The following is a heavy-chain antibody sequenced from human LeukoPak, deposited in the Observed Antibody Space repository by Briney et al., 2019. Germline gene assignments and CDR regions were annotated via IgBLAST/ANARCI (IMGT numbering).Heavy chain of an antibody. CDR3: ARDNLTYSSSWGRYYYYGMDV. CDR2: IYYSGST. D-gene: IGHD6-13*01. J-gene: IGHJ6*02. CDR1: GGSISSYY. V-gene: IGHV4-59*01. Sequence: SETLSLTCTVSGGSISSYYWSWIRQPPGKGLEWIGYIYYSGSTNYNPSLKSRVTISVDTSKNQFSLKLSSMTAADTAVYYCARDNLTYSSSWGRYYYYGMDVWGQGTTVTVSS.